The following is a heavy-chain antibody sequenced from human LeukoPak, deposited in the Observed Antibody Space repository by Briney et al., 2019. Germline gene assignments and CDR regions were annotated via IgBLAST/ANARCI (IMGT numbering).Heavy chain of an antibody. Sequence: GGSLRLSCAASGFTFSSYSMNWVRQAPGKGLEWVSSISSSSSYIYYADSVKGRFTISGDNAKNSLYLQMNSLRAEDTAVYYCARGSARRKNAFDIWGQGTMVTVSS. CDR1: GFTFSSYS. CDR3: ARGSARRKNAFDI. CDR2: ISSSSSYI. V-gene: IGHV3-21*01. J-gene: IGHJ3*02.